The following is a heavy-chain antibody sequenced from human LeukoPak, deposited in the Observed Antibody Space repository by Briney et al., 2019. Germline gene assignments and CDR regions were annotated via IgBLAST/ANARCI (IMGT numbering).Heavy chain of an antibody. CDR1: GFTFFTYA. V-gene: IGHV3-7*03. CDR2: IKQDGSEK. CDR3: ASKGGIAAAGIDL. Sequence: GGSLRLSCAASGFTFFTYAMSWVRQAPGKGLEWVANIKQDGSEKYYVDSVKGRFTISRDNAKNSLYLQMNSLRAEDTAVYYCASKGGIAAAGIDLWGQGTPVTVSS. J-gene: IGHJ5*02. D-gene: IGHD6-13*01.